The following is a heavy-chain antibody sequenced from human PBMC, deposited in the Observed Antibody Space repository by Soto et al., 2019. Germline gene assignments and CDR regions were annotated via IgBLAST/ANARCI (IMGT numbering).Heavy chain of an antibody. CDR3: ARGSTVTRGGGYYYYGMDV. CDR2: IYSGGST. Sequence: EVQLVESGGGLVQPGGSLRLSCAASGFTVSSNYMSWVRQAPGKGLEWVSVIYSGGSTYYADSVKGRFTISRDNSKNTLYLQMNSLRAEDTAVYYCARGSTVTRGGGYYYYGMDVWGQGTTVTVSS. CDR1: GFTVSSNY. D-gene: IGHD4-17*01. V-gene: IGHV3-66*01. J-gene: IGHJ6*02.